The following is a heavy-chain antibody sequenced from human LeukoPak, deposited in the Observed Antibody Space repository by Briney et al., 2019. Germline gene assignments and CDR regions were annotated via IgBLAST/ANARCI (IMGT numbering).Heavy chain of an antibody. CDR1: GGSVSSGSYY. D-gene: IGHD6-13*01. J-gene: IGHJ5*02. Sequence: SETLSLTCTVSGGSVSSGSYYWSWIRQPPGKGLEWIGYIYYSGSTNYNPSLKSRVTISVHTSKNQFSLKLSSVTAADTAVYYCARAPIAAAGNWFDPWGQGTLVTVSS. CDR2: IYYSGST. CDR3: ARAPIAAAGNWFDP. V-gene: IGHV4-61*01.